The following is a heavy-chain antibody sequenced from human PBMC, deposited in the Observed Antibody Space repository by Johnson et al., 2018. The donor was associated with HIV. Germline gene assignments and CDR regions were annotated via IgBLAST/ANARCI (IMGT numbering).Heavy chain of an antibody. CDR2: ISYDGINK. D-gene: IGHD6-13*01. J-gene: IGHJ3*02. CDR1: GFTFSTSA. CDR3: ARAVRIGVGGTVLGASDI. Sequence: QVQLVESGGDVVQPGRSLRLSCAASGFTFSTSAMHWVRQAPGKGLKWVATISYDGINKYYADSLKGRFAISRDNSRNTLDLRMDSLRVEDTALYYCARAVRIGVGGTVLGASDIWGQGTMVTVSS. V-gene: IGHV3-30*09.